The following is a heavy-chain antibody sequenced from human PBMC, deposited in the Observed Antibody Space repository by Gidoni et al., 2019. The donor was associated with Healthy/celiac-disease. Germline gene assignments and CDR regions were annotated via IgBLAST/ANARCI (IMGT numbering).Heavy chain of an antibody. J-gene: IGHJ3*02. Sequence: EVQLVESGGGLIQPGGSLRLSCAASGFTVSSNYMSWVRQAPGKGLEWVSVIYSGGSTYYADSVKGRFTISRDNSKNTLYLQMNSLRAEDTAVYYCARSGRDGYNFGAFDIWGQGTMVTVSS. CDR2: IYSGGST. D-gene: IGHD1-1*01. CDR1: GFTVSSNY. CDR3: ARSGRDGYNFGAFDI. V-gene: IGHV3-53*01.